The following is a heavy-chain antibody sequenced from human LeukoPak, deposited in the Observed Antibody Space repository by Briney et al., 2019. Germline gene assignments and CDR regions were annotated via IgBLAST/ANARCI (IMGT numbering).Heavy chain of an antibody. J-gene: IGHJ4*02. Sequence: GGSLRLSCAASGFTFSSYWMSWVRQAPGKGLEWVANIKQDGSEMHYVDSVKGRITISRDNAMNSLYLQMNSLRAEDTAVYYCASNYGGWGQGTLVTVSS. CDR3: ASNYGG. CDR2: IKQDGSEM. D-gene: IGHD4-11*01. CDR1: GFTFSSYW. V-gene: IGHV3-7*03.